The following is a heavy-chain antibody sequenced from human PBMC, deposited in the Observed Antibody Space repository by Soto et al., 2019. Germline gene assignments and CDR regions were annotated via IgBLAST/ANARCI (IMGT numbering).Heavy chain of an antibody. Sequence: SETLSLTCTVSGGSISSYYWSWIRQPPGKGLEWIGYIYYSGSTNCNPSLKSRVTISVDTPKNQFSLKLSSVNAADTAIYYCARDNSSGWSTTFDYWGQGTLVTVSS. CDR1: GGSISSYY. J-gene: IGHJ4*02. V-gene: IGHV4-59*01. CDR2: IYYSGST. CDR3: ARDNSSGWSTTFDY. D-gene: IGHD6-19*01.